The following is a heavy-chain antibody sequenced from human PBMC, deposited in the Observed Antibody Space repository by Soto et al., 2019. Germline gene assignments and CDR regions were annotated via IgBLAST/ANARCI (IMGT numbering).Heavy chain of an antibody. D-gene: IGHD3-10*01. CDR1: GGSFSGYY. V-gene: IGHV4-34*01. J-gene: IGHJ5*02. Sequence: SETLSLTCAVYGGSFSGYYWSWIRQPPGKGLEWIGEINHSGSTNYNPSLKSRVTISVDTSKNQFSLKLSSVTATDTAVYYCAREGYYGSGSYYKWWFDPWGQGTLVTVSS. CDR2: INHSGST. CDR3: AREGYYGSGSYYKWWFDP.